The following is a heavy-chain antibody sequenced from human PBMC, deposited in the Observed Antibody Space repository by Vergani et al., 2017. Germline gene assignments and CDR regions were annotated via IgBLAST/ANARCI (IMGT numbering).Heavy chain of an antibody. V-gene: IGHV4-61*01. D-gene: IGHD6-13*01. J-gene: IGHJ5*02. CDR2: LSTTGGA. CDR3: AGDTHSWQRADR. Sequence: QLQLQESGPGLVKPSETLSLTCTVSGGSISSSSYNCNWIRQAPGKGLEWIGSLSTTGGATHASPNPSLDSRGSITVDTSKRQFSLRLTSATAADSAIYYCAGDTHSWQRADRWGQGLLVSVSS. CDR1: GGSISSSSYN.